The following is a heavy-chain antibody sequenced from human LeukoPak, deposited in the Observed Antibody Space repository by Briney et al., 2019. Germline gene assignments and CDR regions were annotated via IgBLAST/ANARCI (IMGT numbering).Heavy chain of an antibody. V-gene: IGHV4-34*01. D-gene: IGHD3-22*01. CDR1: GGSFSGYY. CDR3: ARGMYYYDGSGDY. Sequence: PSETLSLTCAVYGGSFSGYYWSWIRQPPGEGLEWIGEINHSGSTNYNPSLKSRVTISINTSKNQFSLNLTSVTAADTAVYYCARGMYYYDGSGDYWGQGTLVTVSS. J-gene: IGHJ4*02. CDR2: INHSGST.